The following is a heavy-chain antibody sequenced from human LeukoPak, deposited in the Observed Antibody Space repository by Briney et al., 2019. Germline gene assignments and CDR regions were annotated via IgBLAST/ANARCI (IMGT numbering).Heavy chain of an antibody. J-gene: IGHJ4*02. CDR2: IIPILGIA. CDR3: AINPADQYYYGSGSSLPD. D-gene: IGHD3-10*01. Sequence: SVKVSCKASGGTFSSYAISWVRQAPGQGLEWMGRIIPILGIANYAQKFQGRVTITADKSTSTAYMELSSLRSEDTAVYYCAINPADQYYYGSGSSLPDWGQGTLVTVSS. CDR1: GGTFSSYA. V-gene: IGHV1-69*04.